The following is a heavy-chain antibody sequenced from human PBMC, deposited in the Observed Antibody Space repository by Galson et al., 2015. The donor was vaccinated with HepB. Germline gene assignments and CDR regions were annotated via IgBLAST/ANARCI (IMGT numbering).Heavy chain of an antibody. Sequence: QSGAEVKKPGESLKISCKGSGYSFTSYWIGWVRQMPRKGLEWMGRIDPSDSYTNYSPSFQGHVTISADKSISTAYLQWSSLKASDTAMYYCARGSGKGIAAAGTDYWGQGTLVTVSS. CDR2: IDPSDSYT. CDR3: ARGSGKGIAAAGTDY. V-gene: IGHV5-10-1*01. CDR1: GYSFTSYW. D-gene: IGHD6-13*01. J-gene: IGHJ4*02.